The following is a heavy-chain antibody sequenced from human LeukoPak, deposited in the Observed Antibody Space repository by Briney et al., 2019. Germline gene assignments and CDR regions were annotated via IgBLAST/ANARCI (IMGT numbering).Heavy chain of an antibody. J-gene: IGHJ4*02. CDR2: IKSKTDGGTT. CDR3: TTSYDFWSGYSHY. V-gene: IGHV3-15*01. CDR1: GFTFSNAW. D-gene: IGHD3-3*01. Sequence: GGSLRLSCAASGFTFSNAWMSWVRQAPGKGLEWVGRIKSKTDGGTTDYAAPVKGRFTISRDDSKNTLYLQMNSLKTEDTAVYYCTTSYDFWSGYSHYWGQGTLVTVSS.